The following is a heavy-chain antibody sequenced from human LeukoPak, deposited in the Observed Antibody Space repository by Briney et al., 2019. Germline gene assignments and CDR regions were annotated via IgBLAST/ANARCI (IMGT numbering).Heavy chain of an antibody. J-gene: IGHJ5*02. CDR2: IYYSGST. D-gene: IGHD4-23*01. Sequence: PSETLSLTCTVSGGSISSSSYYWGWVRQPPGKDLEWIGSIYYSGSTYYNPSLKSRVTISVDTSKNQFSLKRSSVTAADTAVYHCARHDYGGSNWFDPWGQGTLVTVSS. CDR1: GGSISSSSYY. V-gene: IGHV4-39*01. CDR3: ARHDYGGSNWFDP.